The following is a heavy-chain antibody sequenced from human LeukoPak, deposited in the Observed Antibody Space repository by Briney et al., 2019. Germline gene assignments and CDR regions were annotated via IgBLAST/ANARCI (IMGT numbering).Heavy chain of an antibody. D-gene: IGHD2-2*01. Sequence: GGSLRLSCAASGFTFSSYNMDWVRPAPGKGLEWVSFIDSMCRYIYQADSVKGRFTISRDNAKSSVFLQKNSLRAEDTAVYYCARVGGHCTSTSCPPPDYWGQGTLVTVSS. J-gene: IGHJ4*02. V-gene: IGHV3-21*01. CDR2: IDSMCRYI. CDR1: GFTFSSYN. CDR3: ARVGGHCTSTSCPPPDY.